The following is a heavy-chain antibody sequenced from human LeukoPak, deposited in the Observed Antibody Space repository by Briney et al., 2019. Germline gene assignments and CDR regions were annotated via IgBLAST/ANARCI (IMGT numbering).Heavy chain of an antibody. D-gene: IGHD6-19*01. CDR2: ISGSGGST. J-gene: IGHJ6*02. V-gene: IGHV3-23*01. Sequence: GGTLRLSCAASGFTFSSYAMSWVRQAPGKGLEWVSAISGSGGSTYYADSVKGRFTISRDNSKNTLYLQMNSLRAEDTAVYYCAKVALYSSGWYETFYGMDVWGQGTTVTVSS. CDR1: GFTFSSYA. CDR3: AKVALYSSGWYETFYGMDV.